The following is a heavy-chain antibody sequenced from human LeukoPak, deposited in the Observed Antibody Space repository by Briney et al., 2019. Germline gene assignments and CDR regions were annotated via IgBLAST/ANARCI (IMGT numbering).Heavy chain of an antibody. D-gene: IGHD2-2*01. J-gene: IGHJ6*03. CDR2: IYTSGST. CDR1: GGSISSGSYY. V-gene: IGHV4-61*02. Sequence: SQTLSLTCTVSGGSISSGSYYWSWIRQPAGKGLEWIGRIYTSGSTNYSPSLKSRVTISVDTSKNQFSLKLSSVTAADTAVYYCARFSVVVPAATIYYYYYYMDVWGKGTTVTVSS. CDR3: ARFSVVVPAATIYYYYYYMDV.